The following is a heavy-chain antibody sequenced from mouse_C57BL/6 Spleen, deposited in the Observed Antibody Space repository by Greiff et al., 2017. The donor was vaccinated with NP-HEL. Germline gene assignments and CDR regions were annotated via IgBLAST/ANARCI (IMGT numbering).Heavy chain of an antibody. CDR1: GYAFSSSW. J-gene: IGHJ4*01. CDR3: ARGGEGFYAMDY. Sequence: VHLVESGPELVKPGASVKISCKASGYAFSSSWMNWVKQRPGKGLEWIGRIYPGDGDTNYNGKFKGKATLTADKSSSTAYMQLSSLTSEDSAVYFCARGGEGFYAMDYWGQGTSVTVSS. CDR2: IYPGDGDT. V-gene: IGHV1-82*01.